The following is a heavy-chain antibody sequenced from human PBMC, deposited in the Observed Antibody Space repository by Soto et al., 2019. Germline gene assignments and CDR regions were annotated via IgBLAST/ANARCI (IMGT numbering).Heavy chain of an antibody. CDR2: IYYSGST. D-gene: IGHD5-12*01. CDR3: ARASWLRGSLYGLDV. Sequence: QVQLQESGPGLVKPSETLSLTCTVSGGSMSSYYWSWIRQPPGKGLEWIGYIYYSGSTNYNPSLKSRVTISIDMSMNQFSLKLSSVTSADTAVYYCARASWLRGSLYGLDVWGQGTTVTVSS. J-gene: IGHJ6*02. V-gene: IGHV4-59*01. CDR1: GGSMSSYY.